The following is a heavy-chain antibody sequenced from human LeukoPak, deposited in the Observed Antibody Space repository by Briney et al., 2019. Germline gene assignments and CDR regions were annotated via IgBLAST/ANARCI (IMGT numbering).Heavy chain of an antibody. J-gene: IGHJ4*02. Sequence: GGSLRLSCAASGFTFSDHLMGWVRQAPGKGLEWVANINKDGNETYYVDSVKGRFTISRGNVKNSLFLQLDSLRVEDTAMYYCARPLDYWGQGTLVTVPS. CDR2: INKDGNET. V-gene: IGHV3-7*01. CDR1: GFTFSDHL. CDR3: ARPLDY.